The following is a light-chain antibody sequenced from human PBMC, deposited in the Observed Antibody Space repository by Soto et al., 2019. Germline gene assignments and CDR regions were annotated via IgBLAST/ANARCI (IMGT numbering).Light chain of an antibody. CDR2: GVS. CDR1: QNVNNN. J-gene: IGKJ5*01. V-gene: IGKV3-15*01. Sequence: EIVMTQSPVTLSMSPGERAALSCRASQNVNNNLAWYQQKPGQAPRLLIYGVSARGTGVPARFSGSGSGTEFTLTISSLQTEDFAVYYCQQYSKWPPTFGRGTRLEIK. CDR3: QQYSKWPPT.